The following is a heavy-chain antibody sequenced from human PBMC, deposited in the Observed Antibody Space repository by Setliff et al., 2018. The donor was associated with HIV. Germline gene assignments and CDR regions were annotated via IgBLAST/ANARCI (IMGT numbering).Heavy chain of an antibody. V-gene: IGHV4-61*09. CDR3: VTSSSWSSRLNF. Sequence: KPSETLSLTCTVSGGSISSGGYYWSWIRQPAGKGLEWIGHIYTSGSTKYNPSLKGRVTISVDTSKNQFSLKLTSVTAADTAVYYCVTSSSWSSRLNFWGPGTLVTVSS. CDR1: GGSISSGGYY. J-gene: IGHJ4*02. D-gene: IGHD2-2*01. CDR2: IYTSGST.